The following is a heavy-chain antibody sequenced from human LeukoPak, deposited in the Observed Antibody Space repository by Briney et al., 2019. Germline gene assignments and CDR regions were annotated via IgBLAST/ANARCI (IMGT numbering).Heavy chain of an antibody. CDR3: ARVADDEYGGNSGANYFES. CDR1: VYSIISPFY. Sequence: SETLSVTCTVSVYSIISPFYWGWIRQSPGKGLEWIGNIYHNGSAYSNPSLRSRVTISVDTHKNQFSLKLNSVTAADTAVYYCARVADDEYGGNSGANYFESWGQGTLVTVSS. V-gene: IGHV4-38-2*02. D-gene: IGHD4-23*01. J-gene: IGHJ4*02. CDR2: IYHNGSA.